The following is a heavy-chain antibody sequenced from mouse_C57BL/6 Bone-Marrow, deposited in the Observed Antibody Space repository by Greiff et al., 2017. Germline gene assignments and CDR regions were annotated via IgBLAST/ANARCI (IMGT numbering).Heavy chain of an antibody. CDR1: GYTFTSYW. D-gene: IGHD1-1*01. J-gene: IGHJ4*01. V-gene: IGHV1-59*01. CDR3: ARRYYYGSSDAMDY. CDR2: IDPSDSYT. Sequence: QVQLQQPGAELVRPGTSVKLSCKASGYTFTSYWMHWVKQRPGQGLEWIGVIDPSDSYTNYNQKFKGKDTLTVDTSSSTAYMQLSSLTSEDSAVYYCARRYYYGSSDAMDYWGQGTSVTVSS.